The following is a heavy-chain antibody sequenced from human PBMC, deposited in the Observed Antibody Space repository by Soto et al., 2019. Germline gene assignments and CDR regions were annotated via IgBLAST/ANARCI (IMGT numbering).Heavy chain of an antibody. CDR3: GSSSPGGWFDP. CDR1: GYSFISYW. J-gene: IGHJ5*02. V-gene: IGHV5-51*01. CDR2: IYPGDSDT. D-gene: IGHD6-6*01. Sequence: PGESHKNSSKGSGYSFISYWIGWVRQMPGKGLEWMGIIYPGDSDTRYSPSFQGQVTISADKSISTAYLQWSSLKASDTAMYYCGSSSPGGWFDPWGQGTLVTVSS.